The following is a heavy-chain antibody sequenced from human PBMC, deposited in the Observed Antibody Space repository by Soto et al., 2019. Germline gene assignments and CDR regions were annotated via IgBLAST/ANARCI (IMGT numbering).Heavy chain of an antibody. CDR2: INSDGSST. CDR3: ARESAGEKRFLEWLPTKPIGAAFDI. V-gene: IGHV3-74*01. Sequence: GGSLRLSCAASGFTFSSYWMHWVRQAPGKGLVWVSRINSDGSSTSYADSVKGRFTISRDNAKNTLYLQMNSLRAEDTAVYYCARESAGEKRFLEWLPTKPIGAAFDIWGQGTMVTVSS. J-gene: IGHJ3*02. CDR1: GFTFSSYW. D-gene: IGHD3-3*01.